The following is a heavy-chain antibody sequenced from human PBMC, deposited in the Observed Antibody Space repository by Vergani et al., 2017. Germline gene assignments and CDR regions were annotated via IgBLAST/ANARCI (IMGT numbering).Heavy chain of an antibody. J-gene: IGHJ4*02. CDR1: GGSISSGGYY. D-gene: IGHD5-24*01. CDR2: IYYSGST. V-gene: IGHV4-31*03. CDR3: ARAPKESWLQGAPFDY. Sequence: QVQLQELGPGLVKPSQTLSLTCTVSGGSISSGGYYWSWIRQHPGKGLEWIGYIYYSGSTYYNPSLKSRVTISVDTSKNQFSLKLSSVTAADTAVYYCARAPKESWLQGAPFDYWGQGTLVTVSS.